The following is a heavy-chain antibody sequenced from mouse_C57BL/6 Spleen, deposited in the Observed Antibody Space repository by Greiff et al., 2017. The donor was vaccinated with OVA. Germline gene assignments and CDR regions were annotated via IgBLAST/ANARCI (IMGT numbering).Heavy chain of an antibody. Sequence: QVQLQQPGAELVMPGASVKLSCKASGYTFTSYWMHWVKQRPGQGLEWIGEIDPSDSYTNYNQKFKGKSTLTVDKSSSTAYMQLSSLTSEDSAVYYCARWGYGSYYFDYWGQGTTLTVSS. V-gene: IGHV1-69*01. CDR1: GYTFTSYW. CDR3: ARWGYGSYYFDY. CDR2: IDPSDSYT. D-gene: IGHD1-1*01. J-gene: IGHJ2*01.